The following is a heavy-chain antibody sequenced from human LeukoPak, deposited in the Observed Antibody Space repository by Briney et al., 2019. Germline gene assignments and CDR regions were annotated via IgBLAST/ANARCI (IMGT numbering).Heavy chain of an antibody. D-gene: IGHD2-8*01. V-gene: IGHV4-39*07. CDR3: TAEKNGSPHY. CDR2: IYYTGST. J-gene: IGHJ4*02. CDR1: RGSVSSSTYY. Sequence: SETLSLTCTVSRGSVSSSTYYWSWVRQPPGKGLEWIASIYYTGSTYYNPSLKSRVTISLDMSKNEIFQTMTSVTAADTAVYFCTAEKNGSPHYWGQGTQVTVSS.